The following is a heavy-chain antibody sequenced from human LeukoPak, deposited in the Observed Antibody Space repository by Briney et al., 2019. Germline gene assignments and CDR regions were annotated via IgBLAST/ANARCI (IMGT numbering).Heavy chain of an antibody. D-gene: IGHD3-10*01. CDR3: AREGEVLWFGVGGPFDY. CDR1: GGSISSYY. CDR2: IYTSGST. Sequence: PSETLSLTCTVSGGSISSYYWSWIRQPAGKGLEWIGRIYTSGSTNYNPSLKSRVTMSVDTSKNQFSLKLSSVTAADTAVYYCAREGEVLWFGVGGPFDYWGQGTLVTVSS. J-gene: IGHJ4*02. V-gene: IGHV4-4*07.